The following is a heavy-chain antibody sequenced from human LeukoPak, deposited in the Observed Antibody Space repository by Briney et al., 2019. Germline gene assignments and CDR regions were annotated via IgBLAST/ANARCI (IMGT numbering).Heavy chain of an antibody. D-gene: IGHD4-17*01. CDR2: ITSSSVYI. Sequence: PGGSLRLSCAASGFTFSTYSMNWVRQTPGKGLEWVSSITSSSVYIYYADSVKGRFTISRDNAKNSLYLQMNSLRAEDTAVYYCAGDRIIYGDYGDAFDIWGQGTMVTVSS. J-gene: IGHJ3*02. CDR3: AGDRIIYGDYGDAFDI. V-gene: IGHV3-21*01. CDR1: GFTFSTYS.